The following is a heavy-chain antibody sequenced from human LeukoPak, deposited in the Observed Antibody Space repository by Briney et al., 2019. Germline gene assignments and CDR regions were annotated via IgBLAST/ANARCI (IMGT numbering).Heavy chain of an antibody. CDR2: ISYDGSNK. CDR1: GFTFSSYE. J-gene: IGHJ4*02. D-gene: IGHD3-10*01. V-gene: IGHV3-30*18. CDR3: AKVSLEYYYGSGYYFDY. Sequence: SGGSLRLSCATSGFTFSSYEMNWVRQAPGKGLEWVAVISYDGSNKYYADSVKGRFTISRDNSKNTLYLQMNSLRAEDTAVYYCAKVSLEYYYGSGYYFDYWGQGTLVTVSS.